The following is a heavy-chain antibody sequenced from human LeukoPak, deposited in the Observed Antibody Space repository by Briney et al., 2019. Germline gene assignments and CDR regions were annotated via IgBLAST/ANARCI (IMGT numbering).Heavy chain of an antibody. CDR1: GYTFTGYY. CDR3: ARALNWNPDAFDI. Sequence: ASVKVSCKASGYTFTGYYMHWVRQAPGQGLEWMGWINPNSGGTNYAQKFQGRVTMTRDTSISTAYMELSRLRSDDTAVYYCARALNWNPDAFDIWGQGTMVTVSS. D-gene: IGHD1-20*01. J-gene: IGHJ3*02. V-gene: IGHV1-2*02. CDR2: INPNSGGT.